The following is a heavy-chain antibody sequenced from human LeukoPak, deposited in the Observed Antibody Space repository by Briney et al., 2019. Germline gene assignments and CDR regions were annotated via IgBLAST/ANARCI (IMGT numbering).Heavy chain of an antibody. CDR3: ARDSNWAFDI. V-gene: IGHV3-48*02. CDR2: ISASSSII. J-gene: IGHJ3*02. CDR1: GFIFSTYS. D-gene: IGHD2-2*01. Sequence: GRSLRLSGAAAGFIFSTYSMNWVRQAPGKGLEWVSYISASSSIIYYADSVKGRFTISRDNAKNSLYMQMTSLRDEDTAVYYCARDSNWAFDIWGQGTMVTVSS.